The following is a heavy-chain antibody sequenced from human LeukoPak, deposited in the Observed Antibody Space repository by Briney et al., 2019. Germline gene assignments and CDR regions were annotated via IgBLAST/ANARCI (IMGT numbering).Heavy chain of an antibody. J-gene: IGHJ4*02. Sequence: PSETLSLTCTVSGGSISSYYWSWIRQPPGKGLEWIGYIYYSGSTNYNPSLKSRVTISVDTSKNQFSLKLSSVTAADTAVYYCARVGISYDILTGYYTRYYFDHWGQGTLVTVSS. V-gene: IGHV4-59*01. D-gene: IGHD3-9*01. CDR3: ARVGISYDILTGYYTRYYFDH. CDR2: IYYSGST. CDR1: GGSISSYY.